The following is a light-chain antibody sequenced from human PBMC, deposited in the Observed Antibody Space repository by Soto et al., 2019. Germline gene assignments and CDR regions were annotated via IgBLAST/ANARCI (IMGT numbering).Light chain of an antibody. J-gene: IGKJ3*01. CDR3: QQRSNPLT. CDR2: DAS. Sequence: EIVLTQSPATLSLSPGERATLSCRASQSVSSYLAWYQQKPGQAPRLLIYDASNRATGIPARFSGSGSGTDFTLTISNLEPEDFAVYYCQQRSNPLTFRPGTKVDIK. V-gene: IGKV3-11*01. CDR1: QSVSSY.